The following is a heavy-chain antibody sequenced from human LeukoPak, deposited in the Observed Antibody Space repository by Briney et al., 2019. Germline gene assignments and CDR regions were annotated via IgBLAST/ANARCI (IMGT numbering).Heavy chain of an antibody. CDR2: IKQDGSEK. V-gene: IGHV3-7*01. J-gene: IGHJ6*03. CDR3: ARDNGVVHGVYYMDV. D-gene: IGHD3-3*01. CDR1: GFTFSNYW. Sequence: GGSLRLSCAASGFTFSNYWMTWVRQAPGKGLEWVADIKQDGSEKLYVKSVRGRFAISRDNAKMSLFLQMNSLRAEDTAVYYCARDNGVVHGVYYMDVWGKGTTVTVS.